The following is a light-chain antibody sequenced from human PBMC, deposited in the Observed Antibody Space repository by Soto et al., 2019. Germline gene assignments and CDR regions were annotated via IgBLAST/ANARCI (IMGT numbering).Light chain of an antibody. V-gene: IGLV1-51*01. J-gene: IGLJ1*01. Sequence: QSVLTQPPSVSAAPGQKVTISCSGSSSNIGGNSVSWYQQLPGTAPKLLIYDDNKRPSGIPDRFSGSKSGTSATLGITGFQTGDEADYYCGSWYSSLSADVFGTGTKVTVL. CDR3: GSWYSSLSADV. CDR2: DDN. CDR1: SSNIGGNS.